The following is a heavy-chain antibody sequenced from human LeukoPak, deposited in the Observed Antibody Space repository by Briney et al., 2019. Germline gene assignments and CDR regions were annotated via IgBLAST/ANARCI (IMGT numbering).Heavy chain of an antibody. CDR3: ARLKNYGDYGY. V-gene: IGHV1-18*01. CDR2: IYPCNGNT. D-gene: IGHD4-17*01. J-gene: IGHJ4*02. CDR1: GYTFTSYG. Sequence: GASVKVSCKASGYTFTSYGISWVRQAPGQGLEWMGWIYPCNGNTNYAQKFQGRVTMTTDTSTSIAYMELRSLTSDDTAVYYCARLKNYGDYGYWGQGTLVTVSS.